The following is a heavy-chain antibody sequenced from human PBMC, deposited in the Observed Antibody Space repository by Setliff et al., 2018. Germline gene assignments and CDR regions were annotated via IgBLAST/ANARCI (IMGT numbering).Heavy chain of an antibody. CDR1: GDSISSRRNY. Sequence: SETLSLTCTVSGDSISSRRNYWGWFRQPAGKGLEWIGQIYTTWSTNYNPSLRSRVTISLDTSNNQFSLSLSSVTAADTAIYYCARPPKWFGEVIIGALDVWGQGTVVTVSS. V-gene: IGHV4-61*09. D-gene: IGHD3-10*01. CDR2: IYTTWST. J-gene: IGHJ3*01. CDR3: ARPPKWFGEVIIGALDV.